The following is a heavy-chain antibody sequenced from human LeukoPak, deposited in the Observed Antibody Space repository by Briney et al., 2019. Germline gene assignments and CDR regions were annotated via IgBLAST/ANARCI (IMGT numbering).Heavy chain of an antibody. CDR1: GYTFTSYD. D-gene: IGHD1-26*01. CDR3: ARGDPEWEQLGPDY. J-gene: IGHJ4*02. V-gene: IGHV1-8*01. CDR2: MNPNSGNT. Sequence: VASVKVSCKASGYTFTSYDINWVRQATGQGLEWMGWMNPNSGNTGYAQKFQGRVTMTKNTSISTAYMELSSLRSEDTAVYYCARGDPEWEQLGPDYWGQGTLVTVSS.